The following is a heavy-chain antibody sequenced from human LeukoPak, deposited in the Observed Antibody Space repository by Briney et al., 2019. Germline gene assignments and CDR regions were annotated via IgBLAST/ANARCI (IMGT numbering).Heavy chain of an antibody. J-gene: IGHJ4*02. CDR2: IKEDGSEK. CDR1: GFTFSWYW. CDR3: ARGSSNSFGY. D-gene: IGHD2-2*01. V-gene: IGHV3-7*01. Sequence: PGGSLRLSCAASGFTFSWYWMNWVRQAPGKGLEWVANIKEDGSEKYYVDSVKGRFTISRDNAKNSLYLQMNSLRAEDTAVYYCARGSSNSFGYWGQGTLVTVSS.